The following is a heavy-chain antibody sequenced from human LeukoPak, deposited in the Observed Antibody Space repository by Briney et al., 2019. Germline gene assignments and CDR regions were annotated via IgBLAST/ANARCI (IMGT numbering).Heavy chain of an antibody. V-gene: IGHV3-11*03. D-gene: IGHD1-14*01. CDR1: GFTFSDYY. CDR2: ISSGSSYT. Sequence: PGGSLRLSCAASGFTFSDYYMSWIRQAPGKGLEWVSYISSGSSYTNYADSVKGRFTISRDNAKSALYLQMNSLRAEDTALYYCARARGTDYWGQGTLVTVSS. J-gene: IGHJ4*02. CDR3: ARARGTDY.